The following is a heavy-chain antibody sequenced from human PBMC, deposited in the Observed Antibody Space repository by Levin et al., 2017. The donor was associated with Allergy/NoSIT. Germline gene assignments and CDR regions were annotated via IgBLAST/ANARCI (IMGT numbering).Heavy chain of an antibody. Sequence: LSLTCAASGFTVSSNYMSWVRQAPGKGLEWVSVIYSGGSTYYADSVKGRFTISRDNSKNTLYLQMNSLRAEDTAVYYCARSSGTPLGGMDVWGQGTTVTVSS. CDR1: GFTVSSNY. V-gene: IGHV3-66*01. J-gene: IGHJ6*02. CDR3: ARSSGTPLGGMDV. CDR2: IYSGGST. D-gene: IGHD3-22*01.